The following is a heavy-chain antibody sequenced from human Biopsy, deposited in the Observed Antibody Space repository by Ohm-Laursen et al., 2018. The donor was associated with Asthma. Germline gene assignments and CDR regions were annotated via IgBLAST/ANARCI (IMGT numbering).Heavy chain of an antibody. Sequence: TLSLTCVVYGGSFSGYYWSWIRQHPGKGLEWIGYIYYSGSTYYNPSLKSRVTISVDTSKNQFSLKLSSVTAADTAVYYCARVPHYDILTGFTLRYYYGMDVWGQGTTVTVSS. CDR2: IYYSGST. J-gene: IGHJ6*02. V-gene: IGHV4-31*11. D-gene: IGHD3-9*01. CDR3: ARVPHYDILTGFTLRYYYGMDV. CDR1: GGSFSGYY.